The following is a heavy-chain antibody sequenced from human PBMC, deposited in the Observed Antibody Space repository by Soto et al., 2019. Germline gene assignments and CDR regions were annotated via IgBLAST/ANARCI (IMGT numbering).Heavy chain of an antibody. CDR1: GFTFSSYA. Sequence: GGSLRLSCAASGFTFSSYAMSWVRQAPGKGLEWVSAISGSGGSTYYADSVKGRFTISRDNSKNTLYLQMNSLRAEDTAVYYCAKDSAYYDFWSGYVGSFDYWGQGTLVTVSS. CDR2: ISGSGGST. CDR3: AKDSAYYDFWSGYVGSFDY. D-gene: IGHD3-3*01. V-gene: IGHV3-23*01. J-gene: IGHJ4*02.